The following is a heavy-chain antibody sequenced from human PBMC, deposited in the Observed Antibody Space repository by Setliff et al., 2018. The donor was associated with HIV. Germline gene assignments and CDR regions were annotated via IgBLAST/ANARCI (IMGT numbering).Heavy chain of an antibody. CDR1: GGSISSHY. Sequence: PSETLSLTCTVSGGSISSHYWSWIRQPPVKGLEWIGYTYYSGNTYYNPSLKSRVTISVDTSKNQLSLKLTSVTAADTAVYYCARTSSYWGYFDYWGQGTLVTVSS. V-gene: IGHV4-59*11. CDR3: ARTSSYWGYFDY. J-gene: IGHJ4*02. D-gene: IGHD2-8*02. CDR2: TYYSGNT.